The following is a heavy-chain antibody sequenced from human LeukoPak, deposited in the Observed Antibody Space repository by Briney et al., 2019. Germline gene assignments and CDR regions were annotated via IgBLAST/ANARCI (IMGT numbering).Heavy chain of an antibody. CDR1: GFTFSSYS. CDR2: ISSSSSYI. J-gene: IGHJ6*02. V-gene: IGHV3-21*01. D-gene: IGHD3-3*01. CDR3: ARRDFPNGMDV. Sequence: GGSLRLSCAASGFTFSSYSMDWVRQAPGNGLEWVSSISSSSSYIYYADSVKGRFTISRDNAKNSLYLQMNSLRAEDTAVYYCARRDFPNGMDVWGQGTTVTVSS.